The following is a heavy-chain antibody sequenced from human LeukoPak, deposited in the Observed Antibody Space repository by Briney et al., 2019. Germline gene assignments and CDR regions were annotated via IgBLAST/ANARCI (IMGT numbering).Heavy chain of an antibody. CDR2: ISSSSSTI. D-gene: IGHD6-19*01. Sequence: PGGSLRPSCAASGFTFSSYSMNWVRQAPGKGLEWVSYISSSSSTIYYADSVKGRFTISRDNSKNTLYLQMNSLRAEDTAVYYCARVYSSGWYNWFDPWGQGTLVTVSS. J-gene: IGHJ5*02. CDR1: GFTFSSYS. CDR3: ARVYSSGWYNWFDP. V-gene: IGHV3-48*01.